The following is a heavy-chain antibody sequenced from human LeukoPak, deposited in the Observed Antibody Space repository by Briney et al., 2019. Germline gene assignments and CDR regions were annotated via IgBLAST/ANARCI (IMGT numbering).Heavy chain of an antibody. Sequence: GGSLRLSCAASGFTLDDYAMHGVRQAPGKGLEWVSLISGDGGSTYYADSVKGRFTISRDNSKNSLYLQMNSLRTEDTALYYCAKDIGRWSPRGMDVWGQGTTVTVSS. J-gene: IGHJ6*02. CDR3: AKDIGRWSPRGMDV. D-gene: IGHD4-23*01. CDR1: GFTLDDYA. CDR2: ISGDGGST. V-gene: IGHV3-43*02.